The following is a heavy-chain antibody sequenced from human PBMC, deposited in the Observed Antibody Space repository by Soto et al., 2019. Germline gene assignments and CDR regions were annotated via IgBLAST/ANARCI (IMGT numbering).Heavy chain of an antibody. V-gene: IGHV1-18*01. CDR3: ARVRSYYDFWSGYATNYYFDY. D-gene: IGHD3-3*01. CDR1: GYTFTSYG. J-gene: IGHJ4*02. Sequence: ASVKVSCKASGYTFTSYGISWLRQSPGQGLEWMGWISAYNGNTNYAQKLQGRVTMTTDTSTSTAYMELRSLRSDDTAVYYCARVRSYYDFWSGYATNYYFDYWGQGTLVTVSS. CDR2: ISAYNGNT.